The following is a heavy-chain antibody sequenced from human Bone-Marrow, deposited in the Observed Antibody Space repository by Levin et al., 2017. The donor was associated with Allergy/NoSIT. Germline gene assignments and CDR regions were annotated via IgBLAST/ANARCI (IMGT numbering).Heavy chain of an antibody. CDR1: GYTFTSYG. CDR2: ISAYNGNT. J-gene: IGHJ6*02. D-gene: IGHD6-6*01. Sequence: GESLKISCKASGYTFTSYGISWVRQAPGQGLEWMGWISAYNGNTNYAQKLQGRVTMTTDTSTSTAYMELRSLRSDDTAVYYCARTDLSAARFYYYGMDVWGQGTTVTVSS. CDR3: ARTDLSAARFYYYGMDV. V-gene: IGHV1-18*01.